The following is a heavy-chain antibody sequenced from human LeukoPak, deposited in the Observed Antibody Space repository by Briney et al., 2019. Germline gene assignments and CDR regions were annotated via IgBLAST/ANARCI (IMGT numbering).Heavy chain of an antibody. CDR3: ARETPVAGAYYFDY. CDR1: GFTFSSYW. V-gene: IGHV3-74*01. Sequence: GGSLRLSCTASGFTFSSYWMHWVRQAPGKGLVWVSGTYFDGSSTRYADSVKGRFTISRDNAKNTLYLQMNSLRAEDTAVYYCARETPVAGAYYFDYWGQGALVTVSS. J-gene: IGHJ4*02. CDR2: TYFDGSST. D-gene: IGHD6-19*01.